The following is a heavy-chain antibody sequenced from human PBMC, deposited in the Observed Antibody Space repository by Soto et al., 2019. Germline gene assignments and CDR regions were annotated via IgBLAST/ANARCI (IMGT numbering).Heavy chain of an antibody. D-gene: IGHD3-9*01. V-gene: IGHV3-23*01. Sequence: GGSLRLSCAASGFTFSNYAVTWVRQAPGKGLEWVSTISGSGGSTYYADSVKGRFTISRDNSKNTLYLQMNSLRAEDTSVYYCTRVSRETGHLYFDYWGRGTLVTVSS. CDR1: GFTFSNYA. CDR3: TRVSRETGHLYFDY. J-gene: IGHJ4*02. CDR2: ISGSGGST.